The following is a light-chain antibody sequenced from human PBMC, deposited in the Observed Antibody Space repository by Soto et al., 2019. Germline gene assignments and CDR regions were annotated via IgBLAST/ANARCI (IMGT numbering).Light chain of an antibody. Sequence: EIVLTQSPGTLSLSPGERATLSCRASQSVSSSYLAWYQQKPGQAPRLLIYGVSSRATGIPDRFSGSGSGTDFTITISRLEAEDFAVYYCQQYGSSPVTFGQGTKLEIK. CDR3: QQYGSSPVT. V-gene: IGKV3-20*01. J-gene: IGKJ2*01. CDR2: GVS. CDR1: QSVSSSY.